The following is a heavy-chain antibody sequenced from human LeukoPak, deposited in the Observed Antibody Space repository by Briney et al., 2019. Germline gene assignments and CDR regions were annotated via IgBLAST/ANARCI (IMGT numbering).Heavy chain of an antibody. CDR3: AKGQYISSGDFDY. CDR2: ITGSGDYT. J-gene: IGHJ4*02. V-gene: IGHV3-23*01. CDR1: EFTFSNYA. Sequence: GGSLRLSCAGSEFTFSNYAMSWVRQAPGKGLEWVSAITGSGDYTNYADSVKGRFTISRDNSKNTLYLQMNSLRAEDTAVYYCAKGQYISSGDFDYWGQGTLVTVSS. D-gene: IGHD6-13*01.